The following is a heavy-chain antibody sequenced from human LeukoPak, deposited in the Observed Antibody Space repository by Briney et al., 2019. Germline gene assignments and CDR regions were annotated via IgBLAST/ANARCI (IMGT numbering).Heavy chain of an antibody. CDR2: ISSSGGST. V-gene: IGHV3-23*01. J-gene: IGHJ4*02. Sequence: GGSLRLSCAASGFTFSSYAMSWVRQAPGKGLEWVSAISSSGGSTYCADSVKGRFTISRDNSKNTLYLQMNSLRAEDTAVYYCAKTPGGPAEYYFDYWGQGTLVTVSS. CDR1: GFTFSSYA. CDR3: AKTPGGPAEYYFDY. D-gene: IGHD3-16*01.